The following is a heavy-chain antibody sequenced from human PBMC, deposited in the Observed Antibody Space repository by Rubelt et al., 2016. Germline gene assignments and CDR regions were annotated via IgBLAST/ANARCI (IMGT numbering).Heavy chain of an antibody. V-gene: IGHV3-7*01. D-gene: IGHD5-12*01. CDR2: IKQDGSEK. Sequence: EVQLVESGGGLVQPGGSLRLSCAASGFTFSSYWMSWVRQAPGKGLEWVANIKQDGSEKYYVDSVKGRFTISRDNAKNSLYLQMNSLRAEDTAVYYCARDPGYDVLHYFGYWGQGTLVTVSS. CDR3: ARDPGYDVLHYFGY. J-gene: IGHJ4*02. CDR1: GFTFSSYW.